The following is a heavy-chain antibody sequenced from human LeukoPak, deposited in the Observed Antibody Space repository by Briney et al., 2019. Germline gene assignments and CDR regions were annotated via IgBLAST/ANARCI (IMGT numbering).Heavy chain of an antibody. CDR1: GGSLSSGNYY. V-gene: IGHV4-31*03. CDR3: ASRQVGTIHDYFDQ. J-gene: IGHJ4*02. CDR2: IYYSGST. D-gene: IGHD5-12*01. Sequence: PSETLSLTRTVSGGSLSSGNYYWTWIRQHPGKGLEWIGSIYYSGSTYYNPSLKSRLTISVDTSKNRFSLKLSSVTAADTAVYYCASRQVGTIHDYFDQWGQGTLVTVSS.